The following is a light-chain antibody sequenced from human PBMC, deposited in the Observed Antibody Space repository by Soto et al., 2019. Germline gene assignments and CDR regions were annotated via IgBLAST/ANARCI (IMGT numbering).Light chain of an antibody. V-gene: IGKV3-15*01. CDR1: QSLSSRS. CDR3: QQYKNWHPWT. Sequence: EIVLTQSPATLSLSPWERATLSFRASQSLSSRSLAWYQQKPGQATRLIIYAASIRANDFPARFSGSVSGTEFTLTISGLQSGDFAFYFCQQYKNWHPWTFGHGTKVDIK. J-gene: IGKJ1*01. CDR2: AAS.